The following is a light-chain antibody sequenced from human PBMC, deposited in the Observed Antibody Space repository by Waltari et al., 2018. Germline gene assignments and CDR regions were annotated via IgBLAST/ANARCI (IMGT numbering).Light chain of an antibody. CDR3: SSYTSSSTLWV. Sequence: QSALTQPASVSGSPGQSITISCPGTSSDVGNYYYVSWYQHHPGNAPKLMIYDVSYRPSGVSNRFSGSKSGNTASLTISGLQAEDEADYYCSSYTSSSTLWVFGGGTKLTVL. CDR1: SSDVGNYYY. J-gene: IGLJ3*02. CDR2: DVS. V-gene: IGLV2-14*03.